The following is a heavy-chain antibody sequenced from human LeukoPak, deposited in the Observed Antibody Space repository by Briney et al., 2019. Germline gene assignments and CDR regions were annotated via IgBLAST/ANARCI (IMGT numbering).Heavy chain of an antibody. CDR2: VYGSGYT. Sequence: SETLSLACTVSGGSISSYYWSWIRQPPGKGLEWIGYVYGSGYTNYNPSLKSRVTISVDTSKNQFSLKLSSVTAADTAVYYCARLSITMVRGVIITQIFDYWGQGTLVTVSS. V-gene: IGHV4-59*08. D-gene: IGHD3-10*01. CDR3: ARLSITMVRGVIITQIFDY. J-gene: IGHJ4*02. CDR1: GGSISSYY.